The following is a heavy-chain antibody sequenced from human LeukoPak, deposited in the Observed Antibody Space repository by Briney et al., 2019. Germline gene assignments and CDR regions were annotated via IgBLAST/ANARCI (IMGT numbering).Heavy chain of an antibody. CDR2: MNPNSGNT. Sequence: ASVKVSCKASGYTFTSYDINWVRQAAGQGLEWMGWMNPNSGNTGYAQKFQGRVTMTRNTSISTAYMELSSLRSEDTAVYYCASVAAAGHYYYNSMDVWGQGTTVTVSS. CDR1: GYTFTSYD. V-gene: IGHV1-8*01. D-gene: IGHD6-13*01. CDR3: ASVAAAGHYYYNSMDV. J-gene: IGHJ6*02.